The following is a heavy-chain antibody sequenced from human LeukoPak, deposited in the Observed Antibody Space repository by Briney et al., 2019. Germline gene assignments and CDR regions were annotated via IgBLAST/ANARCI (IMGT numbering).Heavy chain of an antibody. CDR2: INWNGGST. J-gene: IGHJ4*02. V-gene: IGHV3-20*04. Sequence: GGSLRLSCAASGFTFDDYGMSWVRHAPGKGLEWVSGINWNGGSTGYADSVKGRFTISRDNAKNSLYLQMNSLRAEDTALYYCARDRIAAAGGAGALNYWGQGTLVTVSS. CDR3: ARDRIAAAGGAGALNY. D-gene: IGHD6-13*01. CDR1: GFTFDDYG.